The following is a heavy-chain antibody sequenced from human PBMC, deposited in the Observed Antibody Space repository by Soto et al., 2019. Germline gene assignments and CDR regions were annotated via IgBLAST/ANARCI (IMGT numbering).Heavy chain of an antibody. Sequence: QVQLVESGGGVVQPGRSLRLSCAASGFTFSSYGMHWVRQAPGKGLEWVAVIWYDGSNKYYADSVKGRFTISRDNSKNTLYLQMNSLRAEDTAVYYCARDVSRGQQPEDYWGQGTLVTVSS. D-gene: IGHD6-13*01. V-gene: IGHV3-33*01. J-gene: IGHJ4*02. CDR2: IWYDGSNK. CDR3: ARDVSRGQQPEDY. CDR1: GFTFSSYG.